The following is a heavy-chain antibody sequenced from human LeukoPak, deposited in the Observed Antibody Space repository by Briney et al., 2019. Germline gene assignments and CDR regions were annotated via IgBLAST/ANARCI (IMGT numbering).Heavy chain of an antibody. D-gene: IGHD6-19*01. J-gene: IGHJ5*02. Sequence: SETLSLTCTVSGGSISSSSDYWDWIRQPPGKGLEWIGSIYYSGSTYYNPSLKSRVTISVDTSKNQFSLKLSSVTAADTAVYYCARAGGWSPYNWFDPWGQGTLVTVSS. CDR2: IYYSGST. V-gene: IGHV4-39*07. CDR3: ARAGGWSPYNWFDP. CDR1: GGSISSSSDY.